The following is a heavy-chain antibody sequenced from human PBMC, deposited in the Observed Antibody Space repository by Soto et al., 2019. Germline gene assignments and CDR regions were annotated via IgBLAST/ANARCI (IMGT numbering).Heavy chain of an antibody. V-gene: IGHV3-48*02. CDR1: GFTFSIYG. D-gene: IGHD1-26*01. CDR2: ISSSSRTI. Sequence: PGGSLRLSCAASGFTFSIYGMNWVRQAPGKGLYWISYISSSSRTIYYADSVKGRFTISRDNAKNSLYLQMNSLRDEDTAVYYCARVGREVVDYWGQGTLVTVS. J-gene: IGHJ4*02. CDR3: ARVGREVVDY.